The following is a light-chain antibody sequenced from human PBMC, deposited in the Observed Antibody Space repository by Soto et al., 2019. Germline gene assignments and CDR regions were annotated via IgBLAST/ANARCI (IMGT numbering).Light chain of an antibody. CDR2: DVT. Sequence: QSALTQPASVSGSPGQSITISRTGTSSDVGGYNFVSWYQQHPDKAPKLVIYDVTNRPSGVSNRFSGSKSGNTASLTISGLQAEDEADYYCSSYTSISTYVFGTGTKLTVL. J-gene: IGLJ1*01. V-gene: IGLV2-14*01. CDR3: SSYTSISTYV. CDR1: SSDVGGYNF.